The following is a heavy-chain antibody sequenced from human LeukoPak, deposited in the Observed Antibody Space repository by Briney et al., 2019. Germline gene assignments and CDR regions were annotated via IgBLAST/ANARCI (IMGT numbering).Heavy chain of an antibody. CDR2: IYYSGST. Sequence: PSEALSLTCTVSGGSISSGDYYWSWIRQPPGKGLEWIGYIYYSGSTYYNPSLKSRVTISVDTSKNQFSLKLSYVTAADTAAYYCARINWNDAFDICGQGTMVTVSS. J-gene: IGHJ3*02. CDR3: ARINWNDAFDI. CDR1: GGSISSGDYY. V-gene: IGHV4-30-4*08. D-gene: IGHD1-20*01.